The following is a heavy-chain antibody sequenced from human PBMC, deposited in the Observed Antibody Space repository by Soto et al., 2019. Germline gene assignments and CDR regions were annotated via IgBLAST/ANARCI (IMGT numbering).Heavy chain of an antibody. D-gene: IGHD4-17*01. CDR3: AREVIPLTTDWYFDL. CDR1: GGSISSGTSY. V-gene: IGHV4-30-4*08. CDR2: IYYSGST. Sequence: SETLSLTCSVSGGSISSGTSYWSWIRQRPGEGLEWIGYIYYSGSTYYNPSLRSRVTILVDTSKNQFSLRLSSVTAADTAVYYCAREVIPLTTDWYFDLWGRGTLVTVSS. J-gene: IGHJ2*01.